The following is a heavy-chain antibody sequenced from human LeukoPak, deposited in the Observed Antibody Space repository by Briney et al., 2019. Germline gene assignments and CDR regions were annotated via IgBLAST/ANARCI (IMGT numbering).Heavy chain of an antibody. CDR1: GGSISGSSYY. CDR3: ARALLIKGDAFDI. D-gene: IGHD2-15*01. J-gene: IGHJ3*02. CDR2: IYYSGST. V-gene: IGHV4-39*07. Sequence: SETLSLTCTVSGGSISGSSYYWGWIRQPPGKGLEWIGSIYYSGSTYYNPSLKSRVTISVDTSKNQFSLKLSSVTAADTAVYYCARALLIKGDAFDIWGQGTMVTVSS.